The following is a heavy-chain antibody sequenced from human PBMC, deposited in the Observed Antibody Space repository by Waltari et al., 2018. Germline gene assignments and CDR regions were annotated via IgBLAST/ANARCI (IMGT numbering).Heavy chain of an antibody. CDR2: IYYSGGT. CDR1: GGSISSGGYY. CDR3: ARGGYYGSGSYNWYFDL. V-gene: IGHV4-31*03. J-gene: IGHJ2*01. Sequence: QVQLQESGPGLVKPSQTLSLTCTVSGGSISSGGYYWSWIRQHPGKGLEWIGYIYYSGGTYYNPSLKSRVTISVDTSKNQFSLKLSSVTAADTAVYYCARGGYYGSGSYNWYFDLWGRGTLVTVSS. D-gene: IGHD3-10*01.